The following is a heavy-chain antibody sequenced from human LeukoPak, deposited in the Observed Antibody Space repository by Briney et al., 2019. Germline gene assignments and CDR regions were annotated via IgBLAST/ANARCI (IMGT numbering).Heavy chain of an antibody. CDR3: ARVSMITFGGVIDKGGYYFDY. Sequence: SVTVSCKASRRTFSIYAISWVRQAPGQGLEWMGGIITIFGTANYAQKFQGRVTITADKSTSTAYMELSSLRSEDTAVYYCARVSMITFGGVIDKGGYYFDYWGQGTLVTVSS. CDR2: IITIFGTA. D-gene: IGHD3-16*02. CDR1: RRTFSIYA. J-gene: IGHJ4*02. V-gene: IGHV1-69*06.